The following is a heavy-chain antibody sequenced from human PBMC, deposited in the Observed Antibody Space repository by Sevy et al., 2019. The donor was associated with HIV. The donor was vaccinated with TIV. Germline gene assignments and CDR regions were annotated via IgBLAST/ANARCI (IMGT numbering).Heavy chain of an antibody. D-gene: IGHD5-18*01. CDR2: ISYDGSNK. CDR1: GFTFSSYA. Sequence: GGSLRLSCAASGFTFSSYAMHWVRQAPGKWLEWVAVISYDGSNKYYADSVKGRFTISRDNSKNTLYLQMNSLRAEDTAVYYCARDHSYGDYYGMDVWGQGTTVTVSS. J-gene: IGHJ6*02. CDR3: ARDHSYGDYYGMDV. V-gene: IGHV3-30-3*01.